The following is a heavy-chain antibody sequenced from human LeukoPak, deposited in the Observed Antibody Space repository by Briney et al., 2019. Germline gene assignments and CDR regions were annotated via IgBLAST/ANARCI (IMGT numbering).Heavy chain of an antibody. J-gene: IGHJ4*02. CDR3: ATWRWLPFDY. D-gene: IGHD5-24*01. Sequence: ASVKVSCKASGYSLTGYHMHWVRQAPGQGLEWMGRINPNSGDTNYAQKFQGRVTMTRDTSISTAYMELSRLRSEDTAVYYCATWRWLPFDYWGQGTLVTVSS. CDR1: GYSLTGYH. CDR2: INPNSGDT. V-gene: IGHV1-2*06.